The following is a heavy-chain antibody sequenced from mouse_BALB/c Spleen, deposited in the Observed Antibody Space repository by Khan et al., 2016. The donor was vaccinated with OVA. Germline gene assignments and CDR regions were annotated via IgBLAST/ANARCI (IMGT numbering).Heavy chain of an antibody. J-gene: IGHJ3*01. Sequence: VQLKESGGDVVKPGGSLKLSCAASGFTFSTYGMSWVRQTPDKRLEWVATVSTGGHYTYYPDTVKGRFTISRDNAKNTLYLQMSSLKTEDTAIFYCGRRAYYYDSEGFAYWGQGTLVTVSA. CDR3: GRRAYYYDSEGFAY. CDR1: GFTFSTYG. V-gene: IGHV5-6*01. D-gene: IGHD1-1*01. CDR2: VSTGGHYT.